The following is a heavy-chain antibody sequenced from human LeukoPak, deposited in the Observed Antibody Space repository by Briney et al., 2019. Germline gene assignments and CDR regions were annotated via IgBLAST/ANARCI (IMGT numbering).Heavy chain of an antibody. D-gene: IGHD3-10*01. CDR3: ARYYYGSGRRPYYYYYMDV. V-gene: IGHV4-61*02. Sequence: PSETLSLTCTVSGGSISSGSYYWSWIRPPAGKGLEWIGRIYTSGSTNSNPSLKSRVTISVDTSKNQFSLKLSSVTAADTAVYYCARYYYGSGRRPYYYYYMDVWGKGTTVTVSS. J-gene: IGHJ6*03. CDR2: IYTSGST. CDR1: GGSISSGSYY.